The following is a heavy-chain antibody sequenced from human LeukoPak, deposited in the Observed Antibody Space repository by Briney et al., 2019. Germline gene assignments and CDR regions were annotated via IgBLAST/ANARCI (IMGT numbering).Heavy chain of an antibody. J-gene: IGHJ4*02. V-gene: IGHV3-21*01. CDR2: ISSSSSYI. Sequence: PGGSLRLSCAASGFTFSSYSMNWVRQAPGKGLEWVSSISSSSSYIYYADSVKGRFTISRDNAKNSLYLQMNSLRAEDTAVYYCARGNAAGYCSGTSCSRWVYWGQGTLVTVSS. D-gene: IGHD2-2*01. CDR1: GFTFSSYS. CDR3: ARGNAAGYCSGTSCSRWVY.